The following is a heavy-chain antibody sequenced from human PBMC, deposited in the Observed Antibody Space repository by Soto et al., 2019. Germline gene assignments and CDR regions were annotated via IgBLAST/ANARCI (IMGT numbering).Heavy chain of an antibody. J-gene: IGHJ6*02. Sequence: QVQLVESGGGVVQPGRSLRLSCAASGFTFRDYAMHWVRQAPGKGLEWVTLISSDATNKYLADSVKGRFTISRDNSNNTLYLQMHSLRVEDTGLYYCARQGMAARKYYSTYLDVWGQGTTVIV. CDR2: ISSDATNK. V-gene: IGHV3-30-3*01. CDR1: GFTFRDYA. D-gene: IGHD6-13*01. CDR3: ARQGMAARKYYSTYLDV.